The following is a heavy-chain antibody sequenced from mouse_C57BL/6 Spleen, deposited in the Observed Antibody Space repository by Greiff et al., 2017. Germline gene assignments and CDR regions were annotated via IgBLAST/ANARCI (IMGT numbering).Heavy chain of an antibody. D-gene: IGHD4-1*01. V-gene: IGHV1-80*01. CDR1: GYAFSSYW. Sequence: VQLQQSGAELVKPGASVKISCKASGYAFSSYWMNWVKQRPGKGLEWIGQIYPGDGDTNYNGKFKGKATLTADKSSSTAYMQLSSLTSEDSAVYFCARSRWDVGNFDYGGQGTTLTVSS. CDR2: IYPGDGDT. CDR3: ARSRWDVGNFDY. J-gene: IGHJ2*01.